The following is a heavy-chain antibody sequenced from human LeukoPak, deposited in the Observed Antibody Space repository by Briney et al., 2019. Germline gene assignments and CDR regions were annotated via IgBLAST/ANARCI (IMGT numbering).Heavy chain of an antibody. CDR1: GYSFTSYW. D-gene: IGHD3-3*01. J-gene: IGHJ4*02. Sequence: KISCKGSGYSFTSYWIGWVRQMPGKGLEWMGRIIPIFGTANYAQKFQGRVTITTDESTSTAYMELSSLRSEDTAVYYCAGLTIFGVVSIDYWGQGTLVTVSS. CDR2: IIPIFGTA. CDR3: AGLTIFGVVSIDY. V-gene: IGHV1-69*05.